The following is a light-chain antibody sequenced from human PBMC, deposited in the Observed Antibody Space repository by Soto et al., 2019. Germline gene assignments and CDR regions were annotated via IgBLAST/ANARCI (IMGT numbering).Light chain of an antibody. J-gene: IGKJ1*01. Sequence: EIVLTQSPGTLSLSPGQRATLSCRASQNVNNYLAWYQHKPGRAPRLLIYGASSRATGIPDRISGSGSGTDFTLNISRLEPDDFAVYYCQQFAVAPWTFGQGTKVEIK. CDR3: QQFAVAPWT. CDR1: QNVNNY. CDR2: GAS. V-gene: IGKV3-20*01.